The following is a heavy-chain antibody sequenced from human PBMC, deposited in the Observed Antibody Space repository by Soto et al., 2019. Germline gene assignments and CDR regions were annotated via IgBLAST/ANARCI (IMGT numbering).Heavy chain of an antibody. J-gene: IGHJ3*01. CDR1: GISLTTRGEG. V-gene: IGHV2-5*02. D-gene: IGHD3-16*01. CDR2: VYGDGDK. Sequence: SPPTLVNPTQTLTLTCTFSGISLTTRGEGVGWVRQPPGKGLAWVALVYGDGDKRYLTSLKSRLTITKDTSKNQVVLTMTNMDPVDTGTYFCAHNIGGDYVYGFDFWGQGTKVTVSS. CDR3: AHNIGGDYVYGFDF.